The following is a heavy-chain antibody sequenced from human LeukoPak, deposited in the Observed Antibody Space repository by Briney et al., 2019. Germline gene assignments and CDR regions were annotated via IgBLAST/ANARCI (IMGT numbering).Heavy chain of an antibody. V-gene: IGHV3-74*01. CDR3: ARDDGWELRYYGMDV. D-gene: IGHD1-26*01. J-gene: IGHJ6*02. CDR1: GFTFSSYW. CDR2: INSDGSRT. Sequence: GGSLRLSCAAPGFTFSSYWMHWVRQAPGKGLVWVSRINSDGSRTSYADSVKGRFTISRDNAKNTLYLQMSSLRAEDTAVYYCARDDGWELRYYGMDVWGQGTTVTVSS.